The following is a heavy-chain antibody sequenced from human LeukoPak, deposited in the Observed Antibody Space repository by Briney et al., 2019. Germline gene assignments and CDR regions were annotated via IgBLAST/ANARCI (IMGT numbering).Heavy chain of an antibody. V-gene: IGHV3-21*01. J-gene: IGHJ4*02. CDR3: ARSRRDSAWYIDDY. CDR1: GFTFSSYA. Sequence: GGSLRLSCAASGFTFSSYAMHWVRQAPGKGLEWVASIDTTSTYIFYGDSVRGRFTISRDHATNSLSLQMHSLTAGDTAVYYCARSRRDSAWYIDDYWGQGTLVTVSS. D-gene: IGHD6-13*01. CDR2: IDTTSTYI.